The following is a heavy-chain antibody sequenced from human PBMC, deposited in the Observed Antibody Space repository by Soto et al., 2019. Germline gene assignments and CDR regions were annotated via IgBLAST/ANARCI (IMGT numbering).Heavy chain of an antibody. Sequence: AAPLNGSCKASGYGLTSHDINCARQTAGQGLEWMGWMQPSTGRTGYAQKFQGRVTMTRDTSINTAYMELTTLTSDDTAFYYCARGFSAGVDYCGQGTLVTVSS. J-gene: IGHJ4*02. CDR3: ARGFSAGVDY. CDR2: MQPSTGRT. CDR1: GYGLTSHD. D-gene: IGHD6-19*01. V-gene: IGHV1-8*01.